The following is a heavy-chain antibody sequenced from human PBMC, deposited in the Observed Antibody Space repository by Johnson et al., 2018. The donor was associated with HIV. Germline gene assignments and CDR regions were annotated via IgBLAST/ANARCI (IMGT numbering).Heavy chain of an antibody. CDR2: IYSGGST. CDR3: AKSNSLGGAGYQPHDAFDI. D-gene: IGHD3-9*01. Sequence: VQLVESGGGVVQPGRSLRLSCAASGFTVSSNYMSWVRQAPGKGLEWVSLIYSGGSTYYADSVKGRFTISRGNSKNKLYLQVNSLRAEDTAVYYCAKSNSLGGAGYQPHDAFDIWGQGTMVTVSS. J-gene: IGHJ3*02. CDR1: GFTVSSNY. V-gene: IGHV3-66*02.